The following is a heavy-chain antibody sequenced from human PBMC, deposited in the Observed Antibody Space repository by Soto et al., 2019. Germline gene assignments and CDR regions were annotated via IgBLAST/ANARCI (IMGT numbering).Heavy chain of an antibody. CDR2: ISAYNGNT. J-gene: IGHJ6*02. Sequence: QVQLVQSGAEVKKPGASVKVSCKASGFTFTTYGFTWVRQAPGQGLEWMGWISAYNGNTNYAQKFQGRVTMTTDTSTSTVYLELRRLTSDDTAVYYCARGGRDGMDVWGQGTTVTLSS. V-gene: IGHV1-18*01. CDR1: GFTFTTYG. D-gene: IGHD3-10*01. CDR3: ARGGRDGMDV.